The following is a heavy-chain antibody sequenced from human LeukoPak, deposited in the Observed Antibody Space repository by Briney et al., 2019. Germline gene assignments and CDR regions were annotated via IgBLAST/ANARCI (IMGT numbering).Heavy chain of an antibody. CDR3: ARHASGSDWFDP. CDR2: IYPDDSDT. CDR1: GYRFTSYW. D-gene: IGHD1-26*01. V-gene: IGHV5-51*01. Sequence: GESLKISFKGSGYRFTSYWIGWVRPMPGKGLEWMGIIYPDDSDTTYSPSFQGQVTISADKSISIVYLQWTSLKASDTATYYCARHASGSDWFDPWGQGTLVTVSS. J-gene: IGHJ5*02.